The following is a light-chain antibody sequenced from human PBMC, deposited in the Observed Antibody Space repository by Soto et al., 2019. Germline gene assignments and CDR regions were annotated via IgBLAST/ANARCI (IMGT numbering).Light chain of an antibody. J-gene: IGKJ1*01. CDR1: QSVSTY. CDR3: QQYNNWPRT. CDR2: VAS. V-gene: IGKV3-15*01. Sequence: ETVMTQSPATLSVSPGERATLSCRASQSVSTYLAWYQQKPGQAPRLLIYVASTRATGIPARFSGGGSETEFTLTISSLQSEDLALYYCQQYNNWPRTFGQGTKVEIK.